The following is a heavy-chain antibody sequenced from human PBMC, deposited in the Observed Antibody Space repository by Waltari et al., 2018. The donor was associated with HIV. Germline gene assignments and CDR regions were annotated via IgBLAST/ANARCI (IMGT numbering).Heavy chain of an antibody. CDR2: IKQEGSEK. CDR3: ARDLSIAAAGADY. CDR1: GFTFRDFS. J-gene: IGHJ4*02. V-gene: IGHV3-7*01. D-gene: IGHD6-13*01. Sequence: EVQLVESGGGLVQRGGSLRLSCAASGFTFRDFSFCWVLQAPGKGLEWVANIKQEGSEKYYVDSVKGRFTISRDNAKNSLYLQMNSLRAEDTAVYYCARDLSIAAAGADYWGQGTLVTVSS.